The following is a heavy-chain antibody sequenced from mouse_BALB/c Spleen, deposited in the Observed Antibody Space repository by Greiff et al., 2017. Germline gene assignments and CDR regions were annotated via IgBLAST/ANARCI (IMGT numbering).Heavy chain of an antibody. V-gene: IGHV5-4*02. CDR2: ISDGGSYT. Sequence: EVQVVESGGGLVKPGGSLKLSCAASGFTFSDYYMYWVRQTPEKRLEWVATISDGGSYTYYPDSVKGRFAISRDNAKSNLYLQMSSLKSEDTAMYYCARGLYGNYGAMDYWGQGTSVTVSS. J-gene: IGHJ4*01. CDR1: GFTFSDYY. CDR3: ARGLYGNYGAMDY. D-gene: IGHD2-1*01.